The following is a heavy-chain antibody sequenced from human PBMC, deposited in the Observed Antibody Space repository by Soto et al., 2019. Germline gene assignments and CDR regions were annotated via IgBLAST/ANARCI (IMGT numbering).Heavy chain of an antibody. D-gene: IGHD3-22*01. CDR3: ARAGMAARGYYYDSSGYYGFDY. CDR1: GGTFSSYA. V-gene: IGHV1-69*13. CDR2: IIPIFGTA. Sequence: ASVKVSCKASGGTFSSYAISWVRQAPGQGLEWMGGIIPIFGTANYAQKFQGRVTITADESTSTAYMELSSLRSEDTAVYYCARAGMAARGYYYDSSGYYGFDYWGQGTLVTVSS. J-gene: IGHJ4*02.